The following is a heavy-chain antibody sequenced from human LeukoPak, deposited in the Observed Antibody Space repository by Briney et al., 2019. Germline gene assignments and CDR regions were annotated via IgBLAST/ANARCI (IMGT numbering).Heavy chain of an antibody. CDR3: ARTVAGGLKDIVVVVAATPSYYYYMDV. CDR1: GYTFTGYY. CDR2: INPNSGGT. J-gene: IGHJ6*03. V-gene: IGHV1-2*02. D-gene: IGHD2-15*01. Sequence: ASVKVSCKASGYTFTGYYMHWVRQAPGQGLEWMGWINPNSGGTNYAQKFQGRVTMTRDTSISTAYMELSRLRSDDTAVYYCARTVAGGLKDIVVVVAATPSYYYYMDVWGKGTTVTISS.